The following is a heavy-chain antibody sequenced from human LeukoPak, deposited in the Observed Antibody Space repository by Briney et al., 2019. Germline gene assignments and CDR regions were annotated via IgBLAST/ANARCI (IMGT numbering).Heavy chain of an antibody. CDR1: GYTFTGYY. CDR2: INPNSGGT. V-gene: IGHV1-2*02. Sequence: ASVKVSCKASGYTFTGYYMHWVRQAPGQGLEWMGWINPNSGGTNYAQKFQGRVTMTRDTSISTAYMELSSLRSEDTAVYYCARGSRRRIVGATSYYFDYWGQGTLVTVSS. CDR3: ARGSRRRIVGATSYYFDY. D-gene: IGHD1-26*01. J-gene: IGHJ4*02.